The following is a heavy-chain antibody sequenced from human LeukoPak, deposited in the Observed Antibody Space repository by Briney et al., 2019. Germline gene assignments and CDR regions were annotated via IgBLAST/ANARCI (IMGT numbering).Heavy chain of an antibody. J-gene: IGHJ4*02. V-gene: IGHV4-4*07. Sequence: PPETLSLTCTVSGGPITSYYWSWIRQPAGKGLEWIGRIDTNGNTNYNPSLKSRVTMSVDTSKNQFSLWLSSVTAADTAVYYCARSPSSGQRYFDDWGQGTLVTVSS. CDR1: GGPITSYY. CDR2: IDTNGNT. D-gene: IGHD6-19*01. CDR3: ARSPSSGQRYFDD.